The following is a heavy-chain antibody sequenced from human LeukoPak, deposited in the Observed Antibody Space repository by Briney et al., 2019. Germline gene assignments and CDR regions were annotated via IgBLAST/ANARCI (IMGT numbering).Heavy chain of an antibody. D-gene: IGHD3-9*01. J-gene: IGHJ4*02. V-gene: IGHV4-59*01. CDR1: GGSISSYY. CDR3: ARATVYYDILTGYYPSGFDY. Sequence: SETLSLTCTVSGGSISSYYWSWIRQPPGKGLEWIGYIYYSGSTNYNPSLKSRVTISVDTSKNQFSLKLSSVTAADTAVYYCARATVYYDILTGYYPSGFDYWGQGTLVTVSS. CDR2: IYYSGST.